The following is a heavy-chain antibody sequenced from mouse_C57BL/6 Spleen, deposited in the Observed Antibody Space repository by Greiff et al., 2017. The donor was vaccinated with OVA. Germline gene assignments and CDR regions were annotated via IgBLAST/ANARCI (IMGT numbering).Heavy chain of an antibody. J-gene: IGHJ4*01. V-gene: IGHV5-17*01. CDR2: ISSGSSTI. CDR1: GFTFSDYG. CDR3: ARWIRGYGSSSHYAMDY. D-gene: IGHD1-1*01. Sequence: EVKLVESGGGLVKPGGSLKLSCAASGFTFSDYGMHWVRQAPEKGLEWVAYISSGSSTIYYADTVKGRFTISRDNAKNTLFLQMTSLRSEDTAMYYCARWIRGYGSSSHYAMDYWGQGTSVTVSS.